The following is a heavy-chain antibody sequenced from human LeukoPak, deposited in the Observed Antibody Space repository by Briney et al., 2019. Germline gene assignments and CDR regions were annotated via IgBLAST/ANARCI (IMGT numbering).Heavy chain of an antibody. J-gene: IGHJ4*02. D-gene: IGHD6-19*01. Sequence: GGSLRLSCAASGFTFSTYSMIWVRQAPGRGLEWVSYISSSGSTIYYADSVKGRFTISRDNAKNSLYLQMNSLRAEDTAVYYCASRGGSSGWYWGQGTLVTVSS. CDR1: GFTFSTYS. V-gene: IGHV3-48*04. CDR2: ISSSGSTI. CDR3: ASRGGSSGWY.